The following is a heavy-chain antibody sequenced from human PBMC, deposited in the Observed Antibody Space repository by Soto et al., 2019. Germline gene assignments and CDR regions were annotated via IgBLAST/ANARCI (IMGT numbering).Heavy chain of an antibody. D-gene: IGHD2-15*01. CDR3: ARERGYCSGGSCYSGWDY. CDR1: GFTFSSYE. J-gene: IGHJ4*02. CDR2: ISSSGSTI. Sequence: LRLSCAASGFTFSSYEMNWVRQAPGKGLEWVSYISSSGSTIYYADSVKGRFTISRDNAKNSLYLQMNSLRAEDTAVYYCARERGYCSGGSCYSGWDYWGQGTLVTVSS. V-gene: IGHV3-48*03.